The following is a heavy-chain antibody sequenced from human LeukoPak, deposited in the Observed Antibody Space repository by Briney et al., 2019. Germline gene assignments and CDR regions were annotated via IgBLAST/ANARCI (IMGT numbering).Heavy chain of an antibody. CDR2: ISGSSGSTI. V-gene: IGHV3-23*01. J-gene: IGHJ3*02. Sequence: GGSLRLSCAASGFTFSSYAMSWVRQAPGKGLEWVSAISGSSGSTIYYADSVKGRFTISRDNAKNSLYLQMNSLRAEDTAVYYCARDIILTGYYRSAGAFDIWGQGTMVTVSS. CDR3: ARDIILTGYYRSAGAFDI. CDR1: GFTFSSYA. D-gene: IGHD3-9*01.